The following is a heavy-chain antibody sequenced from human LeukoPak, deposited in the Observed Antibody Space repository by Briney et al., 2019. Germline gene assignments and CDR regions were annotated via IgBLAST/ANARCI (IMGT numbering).Heavy chain of an antibody. CDR3: ARTYINGYCSGASCYYTLLGFDY. V-gene: IGHV3-30*02. J-gene: IGHJ4*02. Sequence: GGSLRLSCAASGFTFSSSGMHWVRQAPGKGLEWVTFIRYDGSNKYYADSVKGRFTISRDNSKNTLSLQMNSLRPEDTAVYYCARTYINGYCSGASCYYTLLGFDYWGQGTLVTVSS. D-gene: IGHD2-15*01. CDR1: GFTFSSSG. CDR2: IRYDGSNK.